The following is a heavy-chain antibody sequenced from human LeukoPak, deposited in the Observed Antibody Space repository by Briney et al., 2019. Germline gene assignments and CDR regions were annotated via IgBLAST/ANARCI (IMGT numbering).Heavy chain of an antibody. CDR2: ISAYNGNT. CDR3: ARVGSSSLNNWFDP. J-gene: IGHJ5*02. Sequence: GASVKVSCKASGYTFTSYGIGWVRQAPGQGLEWMGWISAYNGNTNYAQKLQGRVTMTTDTSTSTAYMELRSLRSDDTAVYYCARVGSSSLNNWFDPWGQGTLVTVSS. D-gene: IGHD6-13*01. V-gene: IGHV1-18*04. CDR1: GYTFTSYG.